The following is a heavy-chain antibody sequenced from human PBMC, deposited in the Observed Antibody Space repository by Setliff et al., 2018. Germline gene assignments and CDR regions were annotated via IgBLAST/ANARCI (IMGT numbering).Heavy chain of an antibody. CDR1: GFVFSTYD. CDR3: ARVYATSWYSSWFDP. D-gene: IGHD2-21*01. V-gene: IGHV3-21*01. J-gene: IGHJ5*02. Sequence: GGSLRLSCAASGFVFSTYDMNWVRQAPGKGLEWVSSISHSNTYIYYADSVKGRFTISRDNATNSLYLQMNSLRAEDTAVYFCARVYATSWYSSWFDPWGQGTLVTVSS. CDR2: ISHSNTYI.